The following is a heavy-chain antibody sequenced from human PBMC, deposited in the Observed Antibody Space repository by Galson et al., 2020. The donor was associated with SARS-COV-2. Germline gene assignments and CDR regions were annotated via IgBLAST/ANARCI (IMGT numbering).Heavy chain of an antibody. CDR2: IYYSETT. V-gene: IGHV4-39*07. D-gene: IGHD6-19*01. J-gene: IGHJ5*02. CDR3: ARVLEGSGWYRGPTHFDP. Sequence: SETLSLTCTVSGGSISSRNYYWGWIRQPPEKGLEWIGTIYYSETTYYSGATYYNPSLKSRVSISVDTSKNQFSLTLISVTAADTALYYCARVLEGSGWYRGPTHFDPWGQGTRVTVSS. CDR1: GGSISSRNYY.